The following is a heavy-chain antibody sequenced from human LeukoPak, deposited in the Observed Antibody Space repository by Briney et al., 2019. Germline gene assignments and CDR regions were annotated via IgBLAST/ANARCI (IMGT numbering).Heavy chain of an antibody. V-gene: IGHV3-74*01. D-gene: IGHD4-17*01. CDR3: AKYPRVSRKATVTTHFDY. CDR1: GFTFSSHW. Sequence: PGGSLRLSCAASGFTFSSHWMHWVRQAPGKGLVWVSRINSDGSDTSYADSVKGRFTISRDNSKNTLYLQMNSLRAEDTAVYYCAKYPRVSRKATVTTHFDYWGQGTLVTVSS. J-gene: IGHJ4*02. CDR2: INSDGSDT.